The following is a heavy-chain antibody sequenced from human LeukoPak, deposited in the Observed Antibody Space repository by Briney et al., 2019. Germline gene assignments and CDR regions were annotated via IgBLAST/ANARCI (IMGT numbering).Heavy chain of an antibody. CDR1: GGTFSSYA. J-gene: IGHJ4*02. CDR3: ARDLGSGGVFDY. D-gene: IGHD3-10*01. Sequence: SEKVSCKASGGTFSSYAISWVRQAPGQGLEWMGGIIPIFGTANYAQKFQGRVTITADESTSTAYMELSSLRSEDTAVYYCARDLGSGGVFDYWGQGTLVTVSS. CDR2: IIPIFGTA. V-gene: IGHV1-69*01.